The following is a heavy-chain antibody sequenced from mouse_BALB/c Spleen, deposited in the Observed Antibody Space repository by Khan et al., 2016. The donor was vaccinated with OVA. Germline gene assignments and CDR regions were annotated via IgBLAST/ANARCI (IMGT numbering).Heavy chain of an antibody. CDR1: GYTFVNYW. CDR3: ARRGLRWDFDY. CDR2: INPSIAYT. V-gene: IGHV1-7*01. D-gene: IGHD1-1*01. J-gene: IGHJ3*01. Sequence: QVQLKESGAELAKPGASVKMSCKASGYTFVNYWILWVRQRPGQGLEWIGYINPSIAYTENNQNFKDKATLTADKSSSTAYMQLNSLTSEDSAVYYCARRGLRWDFDYWGQGTLVTVSA.